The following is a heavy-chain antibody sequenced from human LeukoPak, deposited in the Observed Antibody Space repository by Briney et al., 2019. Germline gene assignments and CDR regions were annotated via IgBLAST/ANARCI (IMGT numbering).Heavy chain of an antibody. Sequence: GASVKVSCKASGYTFTSYYMHWVRQAPGQGLEWMGIINPSGGSTSYAQKFQGRVTMTRDTSISTAYMGLSRLRSDDTAVYYCARDFRDIQGRGGYFDYWGQGTLVTVSS. J-gene: IGHJ4*02. V-gene: IGHV1-46*01. CDR3: ARDFRDIQGRGGYFDY. CDR1: GYTFTSYY. D-gene: IGHD3-10*01. CDR2: INPSGGST.